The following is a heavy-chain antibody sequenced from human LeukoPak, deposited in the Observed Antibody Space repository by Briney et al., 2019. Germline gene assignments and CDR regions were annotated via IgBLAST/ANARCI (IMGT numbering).Heavy chain of an antibody. J-gene: IGHJ4*02. Sequence: PGGSLRLSCAASGFTFSSYAMSWVRQAPGKGLEWVSVVMPTGGYTYYADSVKGRFTISRDISENTLYLQMNSLRAEDTALYYCAKSLAGGVDFDYWGQGTLVTVSS. V-gene: IGHV3-23*01. CDR3: AKSLAGGVDFDY. CDR1: GFTFSSYA. D-gene: IGHD2-8*02. CDR2: VMPTGGYT.